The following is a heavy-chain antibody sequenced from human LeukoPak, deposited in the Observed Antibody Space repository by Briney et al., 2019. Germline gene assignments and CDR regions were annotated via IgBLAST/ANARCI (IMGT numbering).Heavy chain of an antibody. CDR1: GFTFSSYS. D-gene: IGHD6-6*01. Sequence: GGSLRLSCAASGFTFSSYSMNWVRQAPGKGLEWVSYISSSSSTIYYADSVKGRFTISRDNAKSSLYLQMNSLRAEDTAVYYCAREGIAARRGWFDPWGQGTLVTVSS. CDR2: ISSSSSTI. CDR3: AREGIAARRGWFDP. J-gene: IGHJ5*02. V-gene: IGHV3-48*01.